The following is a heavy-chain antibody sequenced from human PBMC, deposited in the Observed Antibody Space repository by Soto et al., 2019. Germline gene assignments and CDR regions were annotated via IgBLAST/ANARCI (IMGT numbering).Heavy chain of an antibody. D-gene: IGHD3-3*01. CDR2: IYYSGST. CDR3: ARHQSNDFWSGYYEDV. J-gene: IGHJ6*04. V-gene: IGHV4-59*08. CDR1: GGSISSYC. Sequence: SETLSLTCTVSGGSISSYCWSWFRQPPGKGLEWIGYIYYSGSTNYNPSLKSRVTISVDTSKNQFSLKLSSVTAADTAVYYCARHQSNDFWSGYYEDVWGKGTTVTVSS.